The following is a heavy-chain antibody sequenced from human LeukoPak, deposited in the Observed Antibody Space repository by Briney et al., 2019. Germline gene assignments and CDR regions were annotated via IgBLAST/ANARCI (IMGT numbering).Heavy chain of an antibody. Sequence: PSETLSLTCTVSGGSVSHGGYYCSWIRQHPGKGLEWIGYSGSTYYNPSLKSRVTISVDTSKNQFSLTLSSVTAADTAVYYCARYAGYGMDVWGQGTTVTVSS. V-gene: IGHV4-31*03. D-gene: IGHD6-13*01. CDR1: GGSVSHGGYY. CDR3: ARYAGYGMDV. J-gene: IGHJ6*02. CDR2: SGST.